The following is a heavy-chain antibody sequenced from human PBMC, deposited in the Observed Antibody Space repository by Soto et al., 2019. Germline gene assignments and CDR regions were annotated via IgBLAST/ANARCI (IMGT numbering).Heavy chain of an antibody. D-gene: IGHD6-13*01. V-gene: IGHV4-34*01. J-gene: IGHJ6*04. CDR1: GGSFSGYN. CDR3: ARGRGLIAAALLDV. Sequence: SETLSLTCAVFGGSFSGYNWNWIRQPPGKGLEWIGEINHSGSTNYNPSLKRRVTISVDTSKNQFSLKLSSVTAADTAVYYCARGRGLIAAALLDVWGKGTTVTVSS. CDR2: INHSGST.